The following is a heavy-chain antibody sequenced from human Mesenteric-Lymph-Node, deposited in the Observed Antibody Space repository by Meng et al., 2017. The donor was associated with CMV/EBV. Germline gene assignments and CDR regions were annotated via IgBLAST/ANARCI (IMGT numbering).Heavy chain of an antibody. CDR3: ARTTYCSTTTCERQFDY. Sequence: ETLSLTCAASGFTFSNYRMHWVRHAPGKGLVWVSGINSDGSSTDFADSVKGRFTISRDNTKNTLYLQMNSLRAEDTAVYYCARTTYCSTTTCERQFDYWGQGTLVTVSS. J-gene: IGHJ4*02. V-gene: IGHV3-74*01. CDR2: INSDGSST. D-gene: IGHD2-2*01. CDR1: GFTFSNYR.